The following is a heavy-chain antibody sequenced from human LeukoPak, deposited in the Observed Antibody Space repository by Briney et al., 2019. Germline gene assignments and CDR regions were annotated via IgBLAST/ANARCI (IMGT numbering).Heavy chain of an antibody. V-gene: IGHV1-24*01. J-gene: IGHJ4*02. D-gene: IGHD3-9*01. CDR1: GYTLTELS. Sequence: ASLKFACKVSGYTLTELSMHWVRQAPGKRLEWRGVFDPEDGETIYAQKFQGRVTMTEDTSTDTAYMELSSLRSEDTAVFFQAEDVIRDFDWLSQDYWGQGTLVTVSS. CDR2: FDPEDGET. CDR3: AEDVIRDFDWLSQDY.